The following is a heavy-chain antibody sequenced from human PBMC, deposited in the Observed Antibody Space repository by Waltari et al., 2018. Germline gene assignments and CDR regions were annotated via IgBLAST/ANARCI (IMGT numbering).Heavy chain of an antibody. CDR3: AEGVLPFGY. Sequence: EVQLVESGGGLVQPGGSLRLSCAASGFTFSSYSLNWVRQAPGKGLECVSYISSSSSTIYYADSVKGRFTISRDNAKNSLYLQMNSLRAEDTAVYYCAEGVLPFGYWGQGTLVTVSS. V-gene: IGHV3-48*01. J-gene: IGHJ4*02. CDR2: ISSSSSTI. D-gene: IGHD1-26*01. CDR1: GFTFSSYS.